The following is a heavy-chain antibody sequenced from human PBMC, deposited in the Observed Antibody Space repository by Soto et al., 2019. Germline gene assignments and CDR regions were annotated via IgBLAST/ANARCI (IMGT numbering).Heavy chain of an antibody. D-gene: IGHD4-17*01. Sequence: QVQLQESGPGLVKPSETLSLTCSVSGGSVTNYYWNWIRQPPGKGLEWIVHMYFSGSTNYNPSLKSRVTMSVDTSKNQFSLQLRSVTSADTAVYYCARRTRSLGPFDYWGQGTLLTVSS. CDR1: GGSVTNYY. CDR3: ARRTRSLGPFDY. J-gene: IGHJ4*02. CDR2: MYFSGST. V-gene: IGHV4-59*02.